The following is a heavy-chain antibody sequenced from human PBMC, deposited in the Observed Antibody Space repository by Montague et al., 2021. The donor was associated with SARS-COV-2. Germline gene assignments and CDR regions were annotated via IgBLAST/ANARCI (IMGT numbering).Heavy chain of an antibody. V-gene: IGHV4-59*01. J-gene: IGHJ3*02. CDR3: ARGFDI. Sequence: SETLSLTRTLSGGSISSYYWSWIRQPGGEGLEWIGYIYYGGSTNYNPSLNGRVTISVDTSKNQFSLKLSSVTAAGTAVYYCARGFDIWGQGTMVTVST. CDR2: IYYGGST. CDR1: GGSISSYY.